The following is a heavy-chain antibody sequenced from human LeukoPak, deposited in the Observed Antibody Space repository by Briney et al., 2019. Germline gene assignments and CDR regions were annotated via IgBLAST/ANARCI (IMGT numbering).Heavy chain of an antibody. CDR3: ARVTNGGYDSGNFDY. V-gene: IGHV3-21*01. J-gene: IGHJ4*02. CDR1: GFTFSTYM. CDR2: ISTSSSYV. Sequence: GGSLRLSCAASGFTFSTYMMNWVRQAPGKGLEWVSSISTSSSYVYYADSMKGRFTISRGNAKNSLYLQVNSLRVEDTAVYYCARVTNGGYDSGNFDYWGQGTLVTVSS. D-gene: IGHD5-12*01.